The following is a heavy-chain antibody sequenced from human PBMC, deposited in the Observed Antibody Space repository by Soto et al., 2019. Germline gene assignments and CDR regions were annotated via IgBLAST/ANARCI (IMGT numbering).Heavy chain of an antibody. CDR1: GFTFSNSA. CDR2: IIIASGQT. CDR3: AAELYGGGRCCSFNI. V-gene: IGHV1-58*01. Sequence: SVKVSCKTSGFTFSNSAVQWVRQARGQRLEWIGWIIIASGQTNYAQNLQERITITRDMSTSTAYMELSRLRSEDTAIYYCAAELYGGGRCCSFNIWGQGTMVTVSS. D-gene: IGHD2-21*02. J-gene: IGHJ3*02.